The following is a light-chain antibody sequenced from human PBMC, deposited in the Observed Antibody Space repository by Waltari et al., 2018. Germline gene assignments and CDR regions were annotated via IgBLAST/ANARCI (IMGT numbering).Light chain of an antibody. CDR1: SSDLGTYKY. V-gene: IGLV2-11*01. Sequence: QSALTQPRSVSGSPGQSVTISCTGTSSDLGTYKYVSWYQQHPGKAPELIIHDVTKRPPGVLDRFSGSKSGNTASLTISGLQAEDEAEYSCCSFAGSYTWVFGGGTELTVL. CDR2: DVT. J-gene: IGLJ3*02. CDR3: CSFAGSYTWV.